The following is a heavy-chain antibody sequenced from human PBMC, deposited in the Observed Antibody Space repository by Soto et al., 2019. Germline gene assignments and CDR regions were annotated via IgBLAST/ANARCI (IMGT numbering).Heavy chain of an antibody. Sequence: QVQLVQSGPEMKKPGSSVKVSCTISGGTFSGTAINWVRQAPGQGHEWVGGIIPVFATTHYPQKFQGRVTITADDSTNTVYLELNRLISDDTAVYHCVRAPHNHRFKFFHWGQGPLVTVSS. D-gene: IGHD1-20*01. CDR3: VRAPHNHRFKFFH. CDR1: GGTFSGTA. V-gene: IGHV1-69*01. CDR2: IIPVFATT. J-gene: IGHJ1*01.